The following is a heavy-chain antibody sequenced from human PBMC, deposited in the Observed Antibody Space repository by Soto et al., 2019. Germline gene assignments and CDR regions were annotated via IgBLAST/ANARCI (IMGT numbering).Heavy chain of an antibody. D-gene: IGHD6-13*01. V-gene: IGHV4-31*03. Sequence: QVQLQESGPGLVKPSQTLSLTCTVSGGPISSGGYYWSWIRQHPGKALEWIGYIYYSGTTYYNPSLKSRVTISVDTSKHQFSLKLSSVTAADTAGYYCARAAHYSSPFRWFDPWGQGTLVTVSS. CDR2: IYYSGTT. CDR1: GGPISSGGYY. CDR3: ARAAHYSSPFRWFDP. J-gene: IGHJ5*02.